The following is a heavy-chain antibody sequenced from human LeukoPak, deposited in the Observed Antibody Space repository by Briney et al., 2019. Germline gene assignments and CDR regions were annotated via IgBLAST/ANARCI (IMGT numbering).Heavy chain of an antibody. CDR3: ARAGVVVVPAATGTFDY. CDR1: GFTFSSYS. V-gene: IGHV3-21*01. Sequence: GGSLRPSCAASGFTFSSYSMNWVRQAPGKGLEWVSSISSSSSYIYYADSVKGRFTISRDNAKNSLYLRMNSLRAEDTAVYYCARAGVVVVPAATGTFDYWGQGTLVTVSS. J-gene: IGHJ4*02. D-gene: IGHD2-2*01. CDR2: ISSSSSYI.